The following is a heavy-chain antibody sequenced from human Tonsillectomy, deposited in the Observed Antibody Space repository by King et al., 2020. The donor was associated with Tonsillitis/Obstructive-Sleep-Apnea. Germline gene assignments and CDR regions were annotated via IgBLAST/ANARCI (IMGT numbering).Heavy chain of an antibody. V-gene: IGHV4-59*01. J-gene: IGHJ4*02. CDR1: GGSISSYY. D-gene: IGHD4-11*01. CDR2: IYYSGST. Sequence: PLQESGPGLVKPSETLSLTCTVSGGSISSYYWSWIRQPPGKGLEWIGYIYYSGSTNYNPSLTSRVTISVDTSKNQFSLKLSSVTAADTAVYYCARDSNYYFDYWGQGTLVTVSS. CDR3: ARDSNYYFDY.